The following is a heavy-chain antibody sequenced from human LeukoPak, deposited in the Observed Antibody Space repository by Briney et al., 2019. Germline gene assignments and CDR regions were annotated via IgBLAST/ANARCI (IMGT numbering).Heavy chain of an antibody. J-gene: IGHJ4*02. CDR2: IYSGDLYSGGST. CDR3: ARVYSSGYYRWVDF. V-gene: IGHV3-53*01. D-gene: IGHD3-22*01. CDR1: GFTFSNNY. Sequence: GGSLRLSCAASGFTFSNNYMSWVRQAPGRGVEWVSVIYSGDLYSGGSTYYADAVKGRFSISRDNSKNTLYLQMNSLRAEDTAVYYCARVYSSGYYRWVDFWGQGTLVTVSS.